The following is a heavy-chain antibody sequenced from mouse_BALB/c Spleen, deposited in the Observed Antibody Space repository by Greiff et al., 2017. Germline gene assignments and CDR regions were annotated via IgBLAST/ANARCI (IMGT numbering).Heavy chain of an antibody. J-gene: IGHJ1*01. Sequence: VQLQQSGAELVKPGASVKLSCTASGFNIKDTYMHWVKQRPEQGLEWIGRIDPANVNTKYDPKFQGKATITADTSSNTAYLQLSSLTSEDTAVYYCARPRFITTAYWYFDVWGAGTTVTVSS. V-gene: IGHV14-3*02. CDR3: ARPRFITTAYWYFDV. D-gene: IGHD1-2*01. CDR1: GFNIKDTY. CDR2: IDPANVNT.